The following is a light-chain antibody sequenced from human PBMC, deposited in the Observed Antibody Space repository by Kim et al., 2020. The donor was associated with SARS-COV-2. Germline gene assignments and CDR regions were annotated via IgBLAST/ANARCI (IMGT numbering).Light chain of an antibody. CDR2: GAS. V-gene: IGKV3-15*01. CDR3: QQYNNWLIT. J-gene: IGKJ5*01. CDR1: QSVSSN. Sequence: VSPGERATRSCRASQSVSSNLAWYQQKPGQAPRLLIYGASTRATGIPARFSGSGSGTEFTLTISSLQSEDFAVYYCQQYNNWLITFGQGTRLEIK.